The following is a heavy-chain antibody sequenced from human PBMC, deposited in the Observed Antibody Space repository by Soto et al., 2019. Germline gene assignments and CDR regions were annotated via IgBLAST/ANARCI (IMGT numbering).Heavy chain of an antibody. CDR3: AKNTQEDPVWSGSQGDWFDP. CDR1: GFTFSSYG. V-gene: IGHV3-30*18. CDR2: ISYDGSNK. Sequence: GGSLRLSCAASGFTFSSYGMHWVRQAPGKGLEWVAVISYDGSNKYYADSVKGRFTISRDNSKNTLYLQMNSLRAEDTAVYYCAKNTQEDPVWSGSQGDWFDPWGQGTLVTVSS. J-gene: IGHJ5*02. D-gene: IGHD3-3*01.